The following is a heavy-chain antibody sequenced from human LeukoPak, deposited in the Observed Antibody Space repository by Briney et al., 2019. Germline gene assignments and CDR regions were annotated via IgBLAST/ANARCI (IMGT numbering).Heavy chain of an antibody. J-gene: IGHJ4*02. D-gene: IGHD3-16*01. CDR3: ARDQFRDYFRGADY. Sequence: GRSLRLSCAASGFTFDDYAMHWVRQAPGRGLEWVSAIRGDGATMFYADSVKGRITVSRDNSKNTLYLQFNSLRVDDTAVYYCARDQFRDYFRGADYWGQGTLVTVSS. V-gene: IGHV3-23*01. CDR2: IRGDGATM. CDR1: GFTFDDYA.